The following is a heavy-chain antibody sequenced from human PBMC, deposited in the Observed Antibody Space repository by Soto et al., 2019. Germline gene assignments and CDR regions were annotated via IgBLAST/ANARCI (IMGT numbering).Heavy chain of an antibody. Sequence: QVQLQESGPGLVKPSGTLSLTCAVSSGSISSSNWWSWVRQPPGKGLEWIGEIYHSGSTNYNPSLKSRVTISVDKSKNQFSLKLSSVTAADTAVYYCARLWMMERLVDAFDIWGQGTMVTVSS. CDR1: SGSISSSNW. CDR3: ARLWMMERLVDAFDI. D-gene: IGHD1-1*01. J-gene: IGHJ3*02. CDR2: IYHSGST. V-gene: IGHV4-4*02.